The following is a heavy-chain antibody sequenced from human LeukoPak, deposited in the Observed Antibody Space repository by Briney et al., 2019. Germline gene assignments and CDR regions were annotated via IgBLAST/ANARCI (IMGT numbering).Heavy chain of an antibody. CDR2: RSYDGSNK. D-gene: IGHD3-9*01. V-gene: IGHV3-30*18. J-gene: IGHJ4*02. CDR1: GLIFTSYG. CDR3: AKEVNFNWLGPGDF. Sequence: PGGPLRHSRAPSGLIFTSYGGRWVPPAPGGGGECGAVRSYDGSNKIDADSVKGRLTIARDNSKNTLYLQMNSLRAADRDVYSCAKEVNFNWLGPGDFWGQGALVTVSS.